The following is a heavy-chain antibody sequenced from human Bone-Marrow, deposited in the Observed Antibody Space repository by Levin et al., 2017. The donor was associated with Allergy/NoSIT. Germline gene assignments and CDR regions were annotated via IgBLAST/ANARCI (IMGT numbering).Heavy chain of an antibody. Sequence: GGSLRLSCAASGFNFSIYSMNWVRQAPGKGLEWVSYIGSGSSTIYYADSVKGRFTVSRDNAKNSLYLQMNSLRVEDTAIYYCATDRDYDVSTAYFGGGVLRHYYYGMDVWGQGTTVTVSS. CDR3: ATDRDYDVSTAYFGGGVLRHYYYGMDV. CDR1: GFNFSIYS. D-gene: IGHD3-9*01. V-gene: IGHV3-48*04. CDR2: IGSGSSTI. J-gene: IGHJ6*02.